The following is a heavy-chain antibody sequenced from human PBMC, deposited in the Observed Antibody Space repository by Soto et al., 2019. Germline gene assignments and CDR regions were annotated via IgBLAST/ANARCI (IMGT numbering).Heavy chain of an antibody. CDR2: ISGSGGST. CDR3: AKGSPYYYGSGSYYDYYGMDV. V-gene: IGHV3-23*01. CDR1: GFTFSSYA. Sequence: PGGSLRLSCAASGFTFSSYAMSWVRQAPGKGLEWVSAISGSGGSTYYADSVKGRFTISRDNSKNTLYLQMNSLRAEDTAVYYCAKGSPYYYGSGSYYDYYGMDVWGQGTTVTVSS. J-gene: IGHJ6*02. D-gene: IGHD3-10*01.